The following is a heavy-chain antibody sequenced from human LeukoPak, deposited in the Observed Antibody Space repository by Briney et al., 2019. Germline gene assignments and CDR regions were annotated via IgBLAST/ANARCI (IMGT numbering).Heavy chain of an antibody. Sequence: ASVKVSCKASGYTFTSYDINWVRQATGQGLEWMGWMNPNSGNTGYAQKFQGRVTMTRNTSISSAYMELSSLRSEDTAVYYCARAPKRITIFGVAQTKYYFDYWGQGTLVTVSS. D-gene: IGHD3-3*01. V-gene: IGHV1-8*01. CDR3: ARAPKRITIFGVAQTKYYFDY. CDR1: GYTFTSYD. CDR2: MNPNSGNT. J-gene: IGHJ4*02.